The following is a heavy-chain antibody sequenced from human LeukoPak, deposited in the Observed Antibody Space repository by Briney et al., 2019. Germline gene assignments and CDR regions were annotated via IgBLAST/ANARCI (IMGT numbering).Heavy chain of an antibody. D-gene: IGHD2-15*01. J-gene: IGHJ5*02. CDR1: GGTFSSYA. V-gene: IGHV1-69*04. Sequence: SVKVSCKASGGTFSSYAISWVRQAPGQGLEWMGRIIPILGIANYAQKFQGRVTITADKSTSTAYMELSSLRSEDTAVYYCARAQSLYCSGGSCYSGWFDPWGQGTLVTVSS. CDR3: ARAQSLYCSGGSCYSGWFDP. CDR2: IIPILGIA.